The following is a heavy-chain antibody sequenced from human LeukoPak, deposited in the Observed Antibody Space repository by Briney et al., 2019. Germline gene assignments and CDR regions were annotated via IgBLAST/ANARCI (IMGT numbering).Heavy chain of an antibody. CDR1: GGSISSYY. D-gene: IGHD5-12*01. CDR3: ARVPYGGYRSPKGYYFDY. CDR2: IYYSGST. Sequence: PSETLSLTCTVSGGSISSYYWSWIRQPPGKGLEWIGYIYYSGSTNYNPSLKSRVTISVDTSKNQFSLKLSSVTAADTAVYYCARVPYGGYRSPKGYYFDYWGQGTLVTVSS. V-gene: IGHV4-59*01. J-gene: IGHJ4*02.